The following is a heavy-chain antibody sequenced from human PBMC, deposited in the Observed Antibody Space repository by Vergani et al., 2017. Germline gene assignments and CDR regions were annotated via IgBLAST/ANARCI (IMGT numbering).Heavy chain of an antibody. J-gene: IGHJ4*02. CDR2: ISGSGGST. Sequence: EVQLLESGGGLVQPGGSLRLSCAASGFTFSSYAMSWVRQAPGKGLEWVSAISGSGGSTYYADSVKGRFTITRDNSKNTLYLQMNSLRAEDTAVYYCAKGGISSSSLDYWGQGTLVTVSS. CDR1: GFTFSSYA. V-gene: IGHV3-23*01. D-gene: IGHD6-6*01. CDR3: AKGGISSSSLDY.